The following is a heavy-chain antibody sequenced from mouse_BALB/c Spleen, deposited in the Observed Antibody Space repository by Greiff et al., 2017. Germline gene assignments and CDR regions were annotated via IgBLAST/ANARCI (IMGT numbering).Heavy chain of an antibody. CDR1: GFNIKDTY. CDR2: IDPANGNT. J-gene: IGHJ1*01. V-gene: IGHV14-3*02. Sequence: EVKLVESGAELVKPGASVKLSCTASGFNIKDTYMHWVKQRPEQGLEWIGRIDPANGNTKYDPKFQGKATITADTSSNTAYLQLSSLTSEDTAVYYCAPGSFHVWGAGTTVTVSS. CDR3: APGSFHV. D-gene: IGHD1-1*01.